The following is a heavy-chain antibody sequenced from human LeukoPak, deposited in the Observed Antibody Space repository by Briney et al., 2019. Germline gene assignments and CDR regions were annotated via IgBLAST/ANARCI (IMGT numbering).Heavy chain of an antibody. V-gene: IGHV4-4*02. J-gene: IGHJ4*02. CDR3: AREGGFYRPLDY. Sequence: SETLSLTCGVSGGSVSSTNWWTWIRQPPGKGLEWIGEVHLDGRTNFNPSLKSRLTMSVDLSENHVSLKLTSVTAADTAVYYCAREGGFYRPLDYSGQGTLVTVSS. D-gene: IGHD6-25*01. CDR1: GGSVSSTNW. CDR2: VHLDGRT.